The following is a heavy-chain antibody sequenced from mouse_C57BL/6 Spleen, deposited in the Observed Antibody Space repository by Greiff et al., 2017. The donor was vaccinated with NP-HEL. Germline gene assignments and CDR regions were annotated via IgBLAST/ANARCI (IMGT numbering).Heavy chain of an antibody. CDR2: LDPHSGGT. Sequence: VQLQQPGAELVKPGASVKLSCKASGSPFTSYLMHWVKQRPGRGLGWIGRLDPHSGGTKYNEKFKSKAPLTVDKPSSTAYMQLSSLTSEDSAVYYCARLITTVVAPYFDYWGQGTTLTVSS. V-gene: IGHV1-72*01. CDR1: GSPFTSYL. D-gene: IGHD1-1*01. CDR3: ARLITTVVAPYFDY. J-gene: IGHJ2*01.